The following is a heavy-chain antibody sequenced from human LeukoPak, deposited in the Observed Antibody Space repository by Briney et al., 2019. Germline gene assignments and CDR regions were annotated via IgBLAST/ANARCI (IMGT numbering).Heavy chain of an antibody. CDR2: IYYSGST. Sequence: PSETLSLTCTVSGGSISSHYWSWIRQPPGKGLEWIGYIYYSGSTNYNPPLKSRVTISVDTSKNQFSLKLSSVTAADTAVYYCARDHSGSHDYWGQGTLVTVSS. D-gene: IGHD1-26*01. CDR3: ARDHSGSHDY. J-gene: IGHJ4*02. CDR1: GGSISSHY. V-gene: IGHV4-59*11.